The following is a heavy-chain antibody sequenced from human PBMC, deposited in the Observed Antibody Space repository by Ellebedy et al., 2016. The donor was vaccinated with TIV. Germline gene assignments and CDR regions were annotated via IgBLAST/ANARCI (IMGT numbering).Heavy chain of an antibody. CDR3: ARDSDFSSSWYGNAFDI. CDR1: GFKFSDYQ. J-gene: IGHJ3*02. Sequence: GESLKISCAASGFKFSDYQMSWIRQAPGKGLEGVSYITSSSNTNYADSVKGRFTISRDNAKNSLYLQMNSLRVEDPAVYYCARDSDFSSSWYGNAFDIWGQGTMVTVSS. V-gene: IGHV3-11*06. CDR2: ITSSSNT. D-gene: IGHD6-13*01.